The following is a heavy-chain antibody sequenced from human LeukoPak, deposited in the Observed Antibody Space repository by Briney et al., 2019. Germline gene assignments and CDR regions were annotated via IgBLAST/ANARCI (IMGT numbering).Heavy chain of an antibody. V-gene: IGHV1-69*04. CDR3: ARDRPGYCSSTSCYGVESVWFDP. CDR2: IIPILGIA. D-gene: IGHD2-2*01. CDR1: GGTFSSYA. J-gene: IGHJ5*02. Sequence: ASVKVSCKASGGTFSSYAISWVRQAPGQGLEWMGRIIPILGIANYAQKFQGRVTITADKSTSTAYMELSSLRSEDTAVYYCARDRPGYCSSTSCYGVESVWFDPWGQGTLVTVSS.